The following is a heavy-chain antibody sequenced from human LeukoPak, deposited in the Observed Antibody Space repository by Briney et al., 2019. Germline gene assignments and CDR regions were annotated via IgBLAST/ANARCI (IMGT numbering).Heavy chain of an antibody. CDR2: LYYSGST. CDR3: ARGDSDYGDGGLDY. CDR1: SDSISSAGYY. V-gene: IGHV4-31*11. Sequence: SETLSLTCAVSSDSISSAGYYWSWVRQHPGTGLEWIGFLYYSGSTFYSPSLRSRLTISRDTSRNQFSLTLRSVTAADTAVYYCARGDSDYGDGGLDYWGQGTLVIVSS. J-gene: IGHJ4*02. D-gene: IGHD4-17*01.